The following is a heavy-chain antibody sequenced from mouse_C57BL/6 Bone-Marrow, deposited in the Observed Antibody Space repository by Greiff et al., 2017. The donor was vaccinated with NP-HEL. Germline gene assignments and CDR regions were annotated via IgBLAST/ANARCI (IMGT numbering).Heavy chain of an antibody. CDR2: IDPSDSYT. Sequence: QVQLQQPGAELVKPGASVKLSCKASGYTFTSYWMQWVKQRPGQGLEWIGEIDPSDSYTNYNQKFKGKATLTVDTSSSTAYMQLSSLTFEDSAVYYCARLVDYWGQGTTLTVSS. V-gene: IGHV1-50*01. CDR1: GYTFTSYW. CDR3: ARLVDY. J-gene: IGHJ2*01.